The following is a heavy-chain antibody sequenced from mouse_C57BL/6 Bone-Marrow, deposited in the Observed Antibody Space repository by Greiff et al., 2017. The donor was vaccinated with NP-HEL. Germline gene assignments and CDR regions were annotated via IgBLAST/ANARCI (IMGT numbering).Heavy chain of an antibody. J-gene: IGHJ1*03. CDR2: IDPANGNT. Sequence: VHVKQSVAELVRPGASVKLSCTASGFNIKNTYMHWVKQRPEQGLEWIGRIDPANGNTKYAPKFQGKATITADTSSNTAYLQLSSLTSEDTAIYYCARANWDSYWYFDVWGTGTTVTVSS. D-gene: IGHD4-1*01. CDR3: ARANWDSYWYFDV. CDR1: GFNIKNTY. V-gene: IGHV14-3*01.